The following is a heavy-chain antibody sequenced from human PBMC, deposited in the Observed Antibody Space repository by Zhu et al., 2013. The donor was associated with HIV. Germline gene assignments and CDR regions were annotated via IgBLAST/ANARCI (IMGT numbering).Heavy chain of an antibody. V-gene: IGHV1-2*02. CDR1: GYTFTGYY. CDR3: ARTPAQGYCSGGSCYSPYYFDY. J-gene: IGHJ4*02. Sequence: QVQLVQSGAEVKKPGASVKVSCKASGYTFTGYYMHWVRQAPGQGLEWMGWINPNSGGTNYAQKFQGRVTMTRDTSISTAYMELSRLRSDDTAVYYCARTPAQGYCSGGSCYSPYYFDYWGQGTLVTVSS. CDR2: INPNSGGT. D-gene: IGHD2-15*01.